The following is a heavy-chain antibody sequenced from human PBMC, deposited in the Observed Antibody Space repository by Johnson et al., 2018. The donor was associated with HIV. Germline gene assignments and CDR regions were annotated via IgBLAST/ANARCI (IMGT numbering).Heavy chain of an antibody. V-gene: IGHV3-33*08. CDR3: ARDRGFFSLRARGAFDI. Sequence: VQLLESGGGVVRPGGSLRLSCVVSGFTYSSYAMHWVRQAPGKGLEWVAVIWFDGSEKYYVDSVKGRFTISRDNAKNSLYLQMNSLRAEDTAVYYCARDRGFFSLRARGAFDIWGQGTMVTVSS. D-gene: IGHD3-10*01. CDR1: GFTYSSYA. J-gene: IGHJ3*02. CDR2: IWFDGSEK.